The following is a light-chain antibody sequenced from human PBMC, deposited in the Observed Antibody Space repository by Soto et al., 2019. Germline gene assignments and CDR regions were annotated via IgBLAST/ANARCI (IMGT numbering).Light chain of an antibody. J-gene: IGKJ5*01. CDR3: QQVNSYPIT. CDR2: IAS. V-gene: IGKV1-9*01. Sequence: DIQLTQSTSFLSASVIDIVTITFLASQGIRNYLAWYQQKPGRAPKLLIYIASTLQSGVPSRFSGSYSGTEFTLTITSLQPEDFATYYCQQVNSYPITFGQGTRLEIK. CDR1: QGIRNY.